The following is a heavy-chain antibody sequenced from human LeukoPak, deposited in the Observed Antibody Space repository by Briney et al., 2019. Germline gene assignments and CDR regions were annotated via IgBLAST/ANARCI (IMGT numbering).Heavy chain of an antibody. D-gene: IGHD3-22*01. CDR1: GYTFTIYG. CDR2: ISAYNGNT. CDR3: ARDMVARYYYDEGGDAFDI. V-gene: IGHV1-18*01. Sequence: ASVTVSFTSSGYTFTIYGICWVRHPPGQGHERMGWISAYNGNTNYAQKLHGRVTMTTDTSTSTAYKELRSLRSDDTAVYYCARDMVARYYYDEGGDAFDIWGQGTMVTVSS. J-gene: IGHJ3*02.